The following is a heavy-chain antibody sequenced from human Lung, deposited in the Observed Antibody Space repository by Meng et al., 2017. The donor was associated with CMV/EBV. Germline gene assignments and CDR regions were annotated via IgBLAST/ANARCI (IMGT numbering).Heavy chain of an antibody. J-gene: IGHJ4*02. D-gene: IGHD3-22*01. V-gene: IGHV3-23*01. Sequence: EVQLWESGGGLVQPGRSLRLSCAASGFTFSSYAMSWVRKAPGKGLGWVSAISGSGGSTYYADSVKGRFTISRDNSKNTLYLQMNSLRAEDTAVYYCASALVVGDYWGQGTLVTVSS. CDR2: ISGSGGST. CDR3: ASALVVGDY. CDR1: GFTFSSYA.